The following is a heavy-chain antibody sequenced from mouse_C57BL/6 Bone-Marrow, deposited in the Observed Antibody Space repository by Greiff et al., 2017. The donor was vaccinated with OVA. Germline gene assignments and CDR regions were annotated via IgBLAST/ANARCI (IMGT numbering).Heavy chain of an antibody. CDR1: GFNIKDDY. CDR2: IDPENGDT. CDR3: TTETTVVHDY. Sequence: VQLQQSGAELVRPGASVKLSCTASGFNIKDDYMHWVKQRPEQGLEWIGWIDPENGDTEYASKFQGKATIPADTSSNTAYLHLSSLTSEDTAVYYCTTETTVVHDYWGPGTTLTVSS. J-gene: IGHJ2*01. D-gene: IGHD1-1*01. V-gene: IGHV14-4*01.